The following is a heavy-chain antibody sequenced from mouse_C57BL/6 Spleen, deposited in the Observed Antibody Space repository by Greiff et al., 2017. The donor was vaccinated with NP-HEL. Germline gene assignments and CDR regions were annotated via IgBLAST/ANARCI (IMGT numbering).Heavy chain of an antibody. CDR3: ARLGDYYGSSLYWYFDV. CDR2: IYPGDGDT. CDR1: GYAFSSSW. D-gene: IGHD1-1*01. J-gene: IGHJ1*03. Sequence: QVQLQQSGPELVKPGASVKISCKASGYAFSSSWMNWVKQRPGKGLEWIGRIYPGDGDTNYNGKFKGKATLTADKSSSTAYMQLSSLTFEDSAVYFCARLGDYYGSSLYWYFDVWGTGTTVTVSS. V-gene: IGHV1-82*01.